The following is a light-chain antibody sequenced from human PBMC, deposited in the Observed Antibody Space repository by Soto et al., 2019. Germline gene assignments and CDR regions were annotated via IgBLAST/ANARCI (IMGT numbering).Light chain of an antibody. CDR2: AAS. V-gene: IGKV1-5*01. J-gene: IGKJ1*01. Sequence: DIQMTQYTSTLSASVGDRVTITCRASQTISSWLAWYQQKPGKAPKLLIYAASTLESGVSSRFSGRGSGTEFTLTINSLQPEDFATYYCQQYKSYLRTFGQGTKA. CDR3: QQYKSYLRT. CDR1: QTISSW.